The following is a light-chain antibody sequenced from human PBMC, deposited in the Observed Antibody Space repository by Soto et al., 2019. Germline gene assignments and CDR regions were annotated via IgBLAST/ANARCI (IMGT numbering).Light chain of an antibody. V-gene: IGKV3-15*01. CDR3: QQYNNWTWYT. CDR2: GAS. Sequence: EIVMTQSPATLSASPGERATLSCRASQSVSSNLAWYQQKPGQAPRLLIYGASTRTTGIPARFSGSGSGTEFPLTISSLQSEDVAVYYCQQYNNWTWYTFGQGTKLEIK. J-gene: IGKJ2*01. CDR1: QSVSSN.